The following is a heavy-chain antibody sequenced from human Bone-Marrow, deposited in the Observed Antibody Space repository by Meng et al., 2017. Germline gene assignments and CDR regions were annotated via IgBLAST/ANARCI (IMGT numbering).Heavy chain of an antibody. D-gene: IGHD7-27*01. V-gene: IGHV4-59*01. CDR2: IYYSGST. J-gene: IGHJ4*02. CDR3: ARCVSRKTGIRDY. Sequence: SETLSLTCTVSGGSISSYYWSWIRQPPGKGLEWIGYIYYSGSTNYNPSLKSRVTISVDTSKNQFSLKLSSVTAADTAVYYCARCVSRKTGIRDYWGQGTLVTVSS. CDR1: GGSISSYY.